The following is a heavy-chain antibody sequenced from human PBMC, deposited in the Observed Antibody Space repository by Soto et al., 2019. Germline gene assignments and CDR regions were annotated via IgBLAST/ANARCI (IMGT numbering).Heavy chain of an antibody. Sequence: SETLSLTCTVSGGSISSPNFYWSWIRQHPGKGLEWIGHIYYNGTTYYNPTLKSRVSISVDTSKNQFSLKLSSVTAADTAVYYCARAALRYFDWLLDNGFHPWGQGTLVT. CDR3: ARAALRYFDWLLDNGFHP. CDR1: GGSISSPNFY. J-gene: IGHJ5*02. D-gene: IGHD3-9*01. V-gene: IGHV4-31*03. CDR2: IYYNGTT.